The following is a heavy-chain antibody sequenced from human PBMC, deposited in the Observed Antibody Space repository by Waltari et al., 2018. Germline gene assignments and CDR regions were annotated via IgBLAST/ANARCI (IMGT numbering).Heavy chain of an antibody. Sequence: EVQLVESGGGLVQPGRSLRLSCAASGFTFDDYAMHWVRQAPGKGLEWVSGISWNSGSRGYADSVKGRFTISRDNAKNSLYLQMNSLRAEDTALYYCAKDIQDMIVVVTLSNWGQGTLVTVSS. J-gene: IGHJ4*02. CDR1: GFTFDDYA. V-gene: IGHV3-9*01. D-gene: IGHD3-22*01. CDR2: ISWNSGSR. CDR3: AKDIQDMIVVVTLSN.